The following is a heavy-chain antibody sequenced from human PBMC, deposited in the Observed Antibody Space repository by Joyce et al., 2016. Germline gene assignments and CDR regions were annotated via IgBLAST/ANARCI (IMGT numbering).Heavy chain of an antibody. D-gene: IGHD3-10*01. CDR2: IHYTGSA. J-gene: IGHJ6*02. CDR3: ARDSMVRGTDYYGLDV. CDR1: GASISSGDYY. V-gene: IGHV4-30-4*01. Sequence: VQLQESGPGLVKPSQTLSLTCTVSGASISSGDYYWSWIRQPPGKGLGGIGDIHYTGSAFYSPSLKSRVTISIDKSKNHFSLNLTSVTATDTAAYYCARDSMVRGTDYYGLDVWGQGTTVSVSS.